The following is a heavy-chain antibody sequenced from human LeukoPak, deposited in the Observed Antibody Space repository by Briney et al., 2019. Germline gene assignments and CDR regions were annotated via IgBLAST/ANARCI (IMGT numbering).Heavy chain of an antibody. CDR3: ARGWVVATGGFDM. J-gene: IGHJ3*02. CDR1: GFTVGLYY. CDR2: IYSGGPT. Sequence: GGSLRLSCAASGFTVGLYYMTWVRQAPGKGLEWVSVIYSGGPTYYADSVKGRFTISRDISKNTVYLQMNSLRGEDTAVYFCARGWVVATGGFDMWGQGTMVTVSS. V-gene: IGHV3-53*01. D-gene: IGHD2-8*02.